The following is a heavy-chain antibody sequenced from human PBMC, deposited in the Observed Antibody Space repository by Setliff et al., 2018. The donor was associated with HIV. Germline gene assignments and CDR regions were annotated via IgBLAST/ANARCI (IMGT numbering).Heavy chain of an antibody. CDR2: LNAGKGDT. CDR3: TRGALLAVFDFDH. CDR1: GYTLTTYS. D-gene: IGHD2-8*02. V-gene: IGHV1-3*01. J-gene: IGHJ4*01. Sequence: ASVKVSCKASGYTLTTYSLHWVRQAPGQSLEWMGWLNAGKGDTKYSQKFQDRITITRDTSANTAYMELKNLRSDDTAIYFCTRGALLAVFDFDHWGHGTLVTVSS.